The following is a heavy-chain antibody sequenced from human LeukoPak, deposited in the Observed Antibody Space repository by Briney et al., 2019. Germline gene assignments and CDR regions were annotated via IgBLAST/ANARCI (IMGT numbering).Heavy chain of an antibody. CDR1: GGTFSSYA. V-gene: IGHV1-69*13. CDR2: IIPIFGTA. D-gene: IGHD2-2*02. J-gene: IGHJ5*02. Sequence: SVKVSCKASGGTFSSYAISWVRQAPGQGLEWMGGIIPIFGTANYAQKFQGRVAITADESTSTAYMELSSLRSEDTAVYYCARDRVPAAIRPYNWFDPWGQGTLVTVSS. CDR3: ARDRVPAAIRPYNWFDP.